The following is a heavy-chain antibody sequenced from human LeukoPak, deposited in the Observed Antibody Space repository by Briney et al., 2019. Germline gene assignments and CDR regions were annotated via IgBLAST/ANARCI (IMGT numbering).Heavy chain of an antibody. CDR3: ARLYADCSSTSCHPDYYYYMDV. D-gene: IGHD2-2*01. CDR1: GFTFSDYY. Sequence: GGSLRLSCAASGFTFSDYYMSWIRQTPGKGLEWVSYISSSGYTTYHADSVKGRFTISRDNAKSSLYLQMNSLRAEDTAVYYCARLYADCSSTSCHPDYYYYMDVWGKGTTVTVSS. J-gene: IGHJ6*03. V-gene: IGHV3-11*01. CDR2: ISSSGYTT.